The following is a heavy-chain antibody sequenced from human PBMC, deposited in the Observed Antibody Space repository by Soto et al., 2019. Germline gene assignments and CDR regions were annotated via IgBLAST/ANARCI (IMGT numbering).Heavy chain of an antibody. CDR2: ISAYNGNT. V-gene: IGHV1-18*01. D-gene: IGHD3-10*01. CDR1: GYTFTSYG. J-gene: IGHJ5*02. CDR3: ARDDTMVRGVIYNWFDP. Sequence: GASVKVSCKASGYTFTSYGISWVRQAPGQGLEWMGWISAYNGNTNYAQKLQGRVTMTTDTSTSTAYMELRSLRSDDTAVYYCARDDTMVRGVIYNWFDPWGQGTLVTVSS.